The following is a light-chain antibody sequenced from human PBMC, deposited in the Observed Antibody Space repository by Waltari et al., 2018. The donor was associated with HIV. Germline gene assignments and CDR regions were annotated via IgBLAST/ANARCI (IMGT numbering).Light chain of an antibody. V-gene: IGLV2-14*01. CDR2: EVT. CDR1: TSDVGASNY. Sequence: QSALTQPASGSESPGQSITLSCNGRTSDVGASNYVSWYQQHPGRAPKIIIYEVTHRPSGVSTRFPGSKSGNTASLTISGLQAEDEDDYYCSSYTRSTPLEVFAGGTRLTVL. CDR3: SSYTRSTPLEV. J-gene: IGLJ2*01.